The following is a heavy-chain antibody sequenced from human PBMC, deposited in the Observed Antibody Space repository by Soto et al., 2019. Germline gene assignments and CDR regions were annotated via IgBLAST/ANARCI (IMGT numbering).Heavy chain of an antibody. J-gene: IGHJ4*02. CDR2: ISSSGSTA. D-gene: IGHD3-10*01. CDR3: TRAAWFPYLSFY. V-gene: IGHV3-48*03. CDR1: GFTFSRFE. Sequence: LSCAASGFTFSRFELHWVRQAPGKGLEWISYISSSGSTAYYASSVEGRFTISRDNANNSVYLQMDSLRAEDTALYYCTRAAWFPYLSFYWGQGALVNVS.